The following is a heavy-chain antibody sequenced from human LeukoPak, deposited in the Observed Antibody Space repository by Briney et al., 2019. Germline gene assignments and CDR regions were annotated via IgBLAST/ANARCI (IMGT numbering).Heavy chain of an antibody. CDR1: GFTFNSYA. V-gene: IGHV3-23*01. CDR3: AKDNSGSYYRYFQH. D-gene: IGHD1-26*01. CDR2: ISGSGGST. J-gene: IGHJ1*01. Sequence: GGSLRLSCVVSGFTFNSYAMSWVRQAPGKGLEWVSAISGSGGSTYYADSVKGRFTISRDNSKNTLYLQMNSLRAEDTAVYYCAKDNSGSYYRYFQHWGQGTLVTVSS.